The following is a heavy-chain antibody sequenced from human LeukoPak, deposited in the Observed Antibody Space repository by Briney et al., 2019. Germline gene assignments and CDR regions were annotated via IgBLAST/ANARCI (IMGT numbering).Heavy chain of an antibody. CDR2: IRGTGDSP. D-gene: IGHD6-13*01. CDR1: GFTFTNYH. J-gene: IGHJ4*02. Sequence: ASVKVSCKASGFTFTNYHVHWVRQAPGQGLERVGLIRGTGDSPDYAQKFQGRVTVTCDTSTSTAYLELWSLKLEDTAVYYCARAPAGTLDFWGQGTLVTVSS. CDR3: ARAPAGTLDF. V-gene: IGHV1-46*01.